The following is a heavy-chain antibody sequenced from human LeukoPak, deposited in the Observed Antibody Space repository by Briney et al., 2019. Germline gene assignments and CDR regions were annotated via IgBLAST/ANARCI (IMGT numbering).Heavy chain of an antibody. CDR2: ITPVFGTR. V-gene: IGHV1-69*13. Sequence: ASGKVSCKASGGTFSSYAINWVRQATGQGLEWMGGITPVFGTRNSAQKFQGRVTITADESTSTAFMELSRLRSEDTAVYYCARDHWDGSFSRGDFWDQGTLVIVSS. D-gene: IGHD1-26*01. CDR1: GGTFSSYA. J-gene: IGHJ4*02. CDR3: ARDHWDGSFSRGDF.